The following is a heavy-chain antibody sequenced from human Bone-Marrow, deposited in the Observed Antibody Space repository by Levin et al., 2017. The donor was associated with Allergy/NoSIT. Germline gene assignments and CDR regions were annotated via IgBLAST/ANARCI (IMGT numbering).Heavy chain of an antibody. D-gene: IGHD2-21*02. CDR1: GFTVSSNY. Sequence: PGGSLRLSCAASGFTVSSNYMSWVRQAPGKGLEWVSVIYSGGSTYYADSVKGRFTISRDNSKNTLYLQMNSLRAEDTAVYYCARGRGDLHIGVAFDIWGQGTMVTVSS. CDR3: ARGRGDLHIGVAFDI. CDR2: IYSGGST. V-gene: IGHV3-53*01. J-gene: IGHJ3*02.